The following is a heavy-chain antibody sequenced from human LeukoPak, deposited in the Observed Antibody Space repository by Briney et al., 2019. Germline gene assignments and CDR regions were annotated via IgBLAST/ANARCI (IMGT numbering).Heavy chain of an antibody. CDR1: DDSVSSDNYY. CDR2: VYYSGST. V-gene: IGHV4-61*01. Sequence: ETLSLTCTVSDDSVSSDNYYWSWIRQPPGKGLEWIGYVYYSGSTNYNPSLKSRVTISVDTSKNQFSLKLSSVTAADTAVYFCARRKAVRPRDYYFDYWGQGALVTVSS. CDR3: ARRKAVRPRDYYFDY. J-gene: IGHJ4*02. D-gene: IGHD6-6*01.